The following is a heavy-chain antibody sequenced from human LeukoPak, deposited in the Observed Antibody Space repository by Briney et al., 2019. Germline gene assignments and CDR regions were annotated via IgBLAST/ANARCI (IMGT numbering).Heavy chain of an antibody. CDR3: ARDKFHYYGSGSYYIKASNWFDP. CDR2: INPNSGGT. Sequence: GASVTVSCTASGYTFTGYYMNLVRQAPGQGLEWMGLINPNSGGTNYAQKFQGRVTMTRDTSISTAYMELSRLRSDDTAVYYCARDKFHYYGSGSYYIKASNWFDPWGQGTLVTVSS. CDR1: GYTFTGYY. D-gene: IGHD3-10*01. V-gene: IGHV1-2*02. J-gene: IGHJ5*02.